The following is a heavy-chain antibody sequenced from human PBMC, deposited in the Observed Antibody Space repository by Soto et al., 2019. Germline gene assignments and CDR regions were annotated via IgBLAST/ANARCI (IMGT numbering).Heavy chain of an antibody. CDR3: ARVVVAATHSTYYYYMDV. CDR2: IYPGDSDT. J-gene: IGHJ6*03. V-gene: IGHV5-51*01. D-gene: IGHD2-15*01. CDR1: GYSFTSYW. Sequence: GESLKISCKGSGYSFTSYWIGWVRQMPGKGLEWMGIIYPGDSDTRYSPSFQGQVTISADKSISTAYLQWSSLKASDTAMYYCARVVVAATHSTYYYYMDVWGKGTTVTVSS.